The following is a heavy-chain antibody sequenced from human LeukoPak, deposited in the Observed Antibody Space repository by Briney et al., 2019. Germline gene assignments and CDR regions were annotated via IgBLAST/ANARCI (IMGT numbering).Heavy chain of an antibody. CDR2: ISAYNGNT. Sequence: ASVKVSCKASGYTFTSYGISWVRQAPGQGLEWMGWISAYNGNTNYAQKLQGRVTMTTDTSTSTAYMELRSLRSDDTAVYYCARDLRGGRYCSGGSCYSFCYWGQGTLVTVSS. CDR3: ARDLRGGRYCSGGSCYSFCY. D-gene: IGHD2-15*01. CDR1: GYTFTSYG. V-gene: IGHV1-18*01. J-gene: IGHJ4*02.